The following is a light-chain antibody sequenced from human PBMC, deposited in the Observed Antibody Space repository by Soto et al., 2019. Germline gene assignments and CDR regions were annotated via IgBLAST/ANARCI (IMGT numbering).Light chain of an antibody. J-gene: IGLJ2*01. Sequence: QYALTQPPSASGSPGQSVTISCPGTSSDVGGYNYVSWYQQHPGKAPKLMIYEVSKRPSGVPDRFSGSKSGNTASLTVSGLQAEDEADYYCSSYAGSNNFVFGGGTKLTVL. CDR1: SSDVGGYNY. CDR3: SSYAGSNNFV. CDR2: EVS. V-gene: IGLV2-8*01.